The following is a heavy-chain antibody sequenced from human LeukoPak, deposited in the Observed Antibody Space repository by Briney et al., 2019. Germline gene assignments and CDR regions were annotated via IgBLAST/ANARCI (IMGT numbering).Heavy chain of an antibody. CDR1: GFTFSSYG. J-gene: IGHJ4*02. CDR2: IWYDGSNK. V-gene: IGHV3-33*01. Sequence: GGSLRLSCAASGFTFSSYGMHWVRQAPGKGLEWVAVIWYDGSNKYYADSVKGRFIISRDNSKNTLYLQMNSLRAEDTAVYYCARDGKYYDSSGYSAPTIDYWGQGTLVTVSS. D-gene: IGHD3-22*01. CDR3: ARDGKYYDSSGYSAPTIDY.